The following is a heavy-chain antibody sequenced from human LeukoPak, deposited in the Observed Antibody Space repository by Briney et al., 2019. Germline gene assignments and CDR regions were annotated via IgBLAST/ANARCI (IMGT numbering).Heavy chain of an antibody. J-gene: IGHJ4*02. V-gene: IGHV3-21*01. D-gene: IGHD4-17*01. CDR1: GFTFSSYS. Sequence: PGGSLRLSCAASGFTFSSYSMNWVRQAPGKGLEWVSSISSSSSYIYYADSVKGRFTISRDNAKSSLYLQMNSLSAEDTAVYYCARGYGDYFPYDYWGQGTLVTVSS. CDR3: ARGYGDYFPYDY. CDR2: ISSSSSYI.